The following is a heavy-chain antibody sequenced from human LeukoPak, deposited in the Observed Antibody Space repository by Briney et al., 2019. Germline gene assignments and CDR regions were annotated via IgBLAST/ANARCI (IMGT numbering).Heavy chain of an antibody. Sequence: GGSLRLSCTASGFTFGDYAMSWVRQAPGKGLEWVSSISGSGAMTYYADSVKGRFTISRDNAMDTLYLQMNSLRADDTAVYYCAKDRVDGSGSQFDSWGQGSLVIVSS. J-gene: IGHJ4*02. V-gene: IGHV3-23*01. CDR2: ISGSGAMT. CDR1: GFTFGDYA. D-gene: IGHD3-10*01. CDR3: AKDRVDGSGSQFDS.